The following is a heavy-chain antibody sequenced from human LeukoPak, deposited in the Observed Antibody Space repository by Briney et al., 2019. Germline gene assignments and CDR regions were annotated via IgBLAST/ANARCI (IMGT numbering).Heavy chain of an antibody. V-gene: IGHV4-59*08. J-gene: IGHJ5*02. CDR2: IYYSGST. CDR3: ARHTGVQLWNPNWFDH. Sequence: SETLSLTCTVSGGSISSYYWSWIRQPPGKGLEWIGFIYYSGSTNYNPSLKSRVTISVDTSKNQFSLKLTSVTAADTAVYYCARHTGVQLWNPNWFDHWGQGTLVTVSS. D-gene: IGHD5-18*01. CDR1: GGSISSYY.